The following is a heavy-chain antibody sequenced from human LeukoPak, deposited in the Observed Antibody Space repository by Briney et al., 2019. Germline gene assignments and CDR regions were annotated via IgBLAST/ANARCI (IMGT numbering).Heavy chain of an antibody. CDR3: ARGPIVVVNDAFDI. CDR1: GFTVSSNY. D-gene: IGHD3-22*01. CDR2: IYSGGST. J-gene: IGHJ3*02. V-gene: IGHV3-53*01. Sequence: PGGSLRLSCAASGFTVSSNYMSWVRQAPGKGLEWVSVIYSGGSTYYADSVKGRFTISRDNSKNTLYLQMNSLRAEDTAVYYCARGPIVVVNDAFDIWGQGTMVTVSS.